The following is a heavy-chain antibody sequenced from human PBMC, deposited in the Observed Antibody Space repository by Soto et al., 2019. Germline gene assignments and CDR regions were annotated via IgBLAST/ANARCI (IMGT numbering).Heavy chain of an antibody. Sequence: AGESLKISCKGSGYSFTSYWIGWVRQMPGKGLEWMGIIYPGDSDTRYSPSFQGQVTISADKSISTAYLQWSSLKASDTAMYYCARLGCRMVGATVWYWFDPWGQGTLVPVSS. D-gene: IGHD1-26*01. V-gene: IGHV5-51*01. CDR2: IYPGDSDT. CDR1: GYSFTSYW. J-gene: IGHJ5*02. CDR3: ARLGCRMVGATVWYWFDP.